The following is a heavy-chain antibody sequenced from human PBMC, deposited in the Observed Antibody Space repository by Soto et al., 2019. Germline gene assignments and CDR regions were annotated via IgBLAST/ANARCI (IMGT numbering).Heavy chain of an antibody. J-gene: IGHJ6*02. D-gene: IGHD6-6*01. Sequence: PSETLSLTCTVSGGSISSYYWGWIRQPPGKGLEWIGYIFYSGSTNYNPSLEGRVTISVDTSKNQFSLKVSSVTAADTAVYYCASRGSTAARSDYYYGMDVWGQGTTVTVSS. CDR1: GGSISSYY. CDR2: IFYSGST. V-gene: IGHV4-59*12. CDR3: ASRGSTAARSDYYYGMDV.